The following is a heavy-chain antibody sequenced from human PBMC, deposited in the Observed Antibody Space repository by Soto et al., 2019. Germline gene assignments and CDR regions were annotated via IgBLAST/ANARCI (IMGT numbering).Heavy chain of an antibody. J-gene: IGHJ6*03. Sequence: VQVLESGGGLVQPGGSLRLSCAASGFTFSSYAMNWVRQAPGKGLEWVSTIGGSGGSTYYADSVKGRFTISRDNSKNTLYLQMNNLRAEDTAVYYCAKGSQQLARRLWDYYYYMDVWGKGTTVTVSS. CDR1: GFTFSSYA. CDR3: AKGSQQLARRLWDYYYYMDV. D-gene: IGHD6-13*01. CDR2: IGGSGGST. V-gene: IGHV3-23*01.